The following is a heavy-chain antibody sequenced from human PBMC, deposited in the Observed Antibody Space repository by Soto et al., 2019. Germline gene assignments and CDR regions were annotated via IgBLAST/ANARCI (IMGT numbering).Heavy chain of an antibody. CDR3: AKANTYYYGSGRPGNAFDI. CDR2: ISWNSGSI. J-gene: IGHJ3*02. CDR1: GFTFDDYA. D-gene: IGHD3-10*01. V-gene: IGHV3-9*01. Sequence: GGSLRLSCAASGFTFDDYAMHWVRQAPGKGLEWVSGISWNSGSIGYADSVKGRFTISGDNAKNSLYLQMNSLRAEDTALYYCAKANTYYYGSGRPGNAFDIWGQGTMVTVSS.